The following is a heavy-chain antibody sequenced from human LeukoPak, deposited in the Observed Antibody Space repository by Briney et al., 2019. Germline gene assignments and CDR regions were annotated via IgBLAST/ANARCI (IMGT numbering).Heavy chain of an antibody. V-gene: IGHV3-30*04. CDR3: ARDPPALEDFDY. CDR1: GFIFGSYA. CDR2: ISHDGSHK. J-gene: IGHJ4*02. Sequence: GGSLRLSCAASGFIFGSYALHWVRQAPGKGLEGVAVISHDGSHKYFADSVKGRFTISRDNGKNSLYLHMSSLRAEDTAVYYCARDPPALEDFDYWGQGTQVTVSS.